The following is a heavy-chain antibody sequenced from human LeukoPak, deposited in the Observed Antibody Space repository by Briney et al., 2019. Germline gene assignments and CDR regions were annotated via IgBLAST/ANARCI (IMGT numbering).Heavy chain of an antibody. J-gene: IGHJ4*02. V-gene: IGHV1-46*01. CDR2: INPSGGST. CDR3: ARVPVTYYDFWSGYYDY. CDR1: GYTFTSYY. D-gene: IGHD3-3*01. Sequence: ASVKVSCKAFGYTFTSYYMHWVRQAPGQGLEWMGIINPSGGSTSYAQKFQGRVTMTRDTSTSTVYMELSSLRSEDTAVYYCARVPVTYYDFWSGYYDYWGQGTLVTVSS.